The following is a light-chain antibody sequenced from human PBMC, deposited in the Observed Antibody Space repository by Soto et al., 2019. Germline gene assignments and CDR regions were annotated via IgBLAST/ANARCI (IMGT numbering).Light chain of an antibody. J-gene: IGKJ5*01. CDR1: ESISSH. CDR3: QQSSTTSIT. CDR2: GAS. V-gene: IGKV1-39*01. Sequence: DIQMTQSPSSLSASVGDRVTITCRASESISSHLNWYQQKPGKAPKLLIYGASSLHSGVPSRFSGSGSGTHFTLTISSLEPEDFATYYCQQSSTTSITFGQGTRLEIK.